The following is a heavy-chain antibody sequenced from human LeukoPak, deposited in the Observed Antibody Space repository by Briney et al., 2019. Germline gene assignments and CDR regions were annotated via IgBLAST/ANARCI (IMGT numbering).Heavy chain of an antibody. D-gene: IGHD2-21*01. CDR2: ISGIGDKT. J-gene: IGHJ4*02. CDR1: GFSFSNYA. Sequence: GGSLRLSCAASGFSFSNYAMTWVREAPGKGLEWVSTISGIGDKTHYAHSVEGRFTISRDNSENTLYLQMNSLRADDTAVYYCAKHFFERRDSRTTALFHNGGQGTLVTVSS. V-gene: IGHV3-23*01. CDR3: AKHFFERRDSRTTALFHN.